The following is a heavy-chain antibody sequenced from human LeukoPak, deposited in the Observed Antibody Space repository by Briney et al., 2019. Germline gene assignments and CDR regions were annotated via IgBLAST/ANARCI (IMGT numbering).Heavy chain of an antibody. V-gene: IGHV4-59*01. CDR2: IYYNGGT. J-gene: IGHJ4*02. Sequence: SETLSLTCTVSGGSLNNYYWTWIRQPPGKALEWIGYIYYNGGTNYNPSLKSRVTISVDTSKNQFSLKLNSVTAAGTALYYCARVDDWNALEYWGQGILVTVSS. D-gene: IGHD1-1*01. CDR1: GGSLNNYY. CDR3: ARVDDWNALEY.